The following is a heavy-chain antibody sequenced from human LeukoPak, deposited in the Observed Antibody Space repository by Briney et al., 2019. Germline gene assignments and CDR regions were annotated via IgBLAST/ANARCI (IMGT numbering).Heavy chain of an antibody. V-gene: IGHV3-23*01. CDR2: NCWCGGST. Sequence: GGSLRLSCAASGFTYNSYAMSWVRQAPGKGREGVSDNCWCGGSTNYTDYAKGRDTISRDNSKNTLYLQMNSLRAENTAVYYCAKDSTSGYLFDYWGQGTLVTVSS. J-gene: IGHJ4*02. CDR1: GFTYNSYA. CDR3: AKDSTSGYLFDY. D-gene: IGHD6-25*01.